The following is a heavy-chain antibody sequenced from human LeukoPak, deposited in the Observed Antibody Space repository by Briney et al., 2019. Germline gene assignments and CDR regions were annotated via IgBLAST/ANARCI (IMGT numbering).Heavy chain of an antibody. CDR1: GYTFTGSY. CDR3: TREPVYSGGWGALDY. V-gene: IGHV1-2*02. CDR2: INPNSGST. D-gene: IGHD6-19*01. Sequence: ASVKVSCTTSGYTFTGSYVHWVRQAPGQGLEWMGYINPNSGSTNYAQSFRGRVTMTRDTSITTAYLVLSGLTSDDTALYFCTREPVYSGGWGALDYWGQGTLVTVSS. J-gene: IGHJ4*02.